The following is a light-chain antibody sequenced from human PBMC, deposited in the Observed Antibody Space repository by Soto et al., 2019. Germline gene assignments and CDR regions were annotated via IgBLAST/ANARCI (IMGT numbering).Light chain of an antibody. J-gene: IGKJ1*01. CDR3: QQYDM. V-gene: IGKV1-5*03. CDR1: DNIGPW. CDR2: KAS. Sequence: QMTLSASTLSAYIGDRVAITCRASDNIGPWVAWYQQKPGKAPKLLIYKASTLATGAPSRFAGSGSGTKFTLPIASLQPEDFAPYYCQQYDMFGPGTKVDIK.